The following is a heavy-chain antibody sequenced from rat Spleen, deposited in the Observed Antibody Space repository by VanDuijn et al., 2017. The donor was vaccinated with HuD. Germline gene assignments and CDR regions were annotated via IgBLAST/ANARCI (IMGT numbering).Heavy chain of an antibody. CDR2: IIYDGSGT. Sequence: EVQLVESGGGLVQPGRSMKLSCEASGFTFRNYDLAWVRQAPTKSLEWVATIIYDGSGTYYRDSVKGRFTISRDNAKNTQCLQMDSLRSEDTATYYCAGHGYGYTHYFDYWGQGVMVTVSS. CDR3: AGHGYGYTHYFDY. V-gene: IGHV5-29*01. D-gene: IGHD1-11*01. J-gene: IGHJ2*01. CDR1: GFTFRNYD.